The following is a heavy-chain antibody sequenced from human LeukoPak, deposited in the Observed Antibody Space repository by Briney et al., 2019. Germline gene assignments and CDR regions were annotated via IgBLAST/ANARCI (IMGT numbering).Heavy chain of an antibody. CDR1: GFTFSSYA. V-gene: IGHV3-23*01. CDR3: AKDLVVVTATYYFDY. CDR2: TSGSGGST. J-gene: IGHJ4*02. D-gene: IGHD2-21*02. Sequence: GGSLRLSCAASGFTFSSYAMRWVRQAPGKGLEWVSATSGSGGSTYYADSVKGRFTIPRDNSKNTLYLQMNSLRAEDTAVYYCAKDLVVVTATYYFDYWGQGTLVTVSS.